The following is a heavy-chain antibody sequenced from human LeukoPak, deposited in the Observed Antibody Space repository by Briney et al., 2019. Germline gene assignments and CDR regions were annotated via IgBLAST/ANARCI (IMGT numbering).Heavy chain of an antibody. D-gene: IGHD6-13*01. CDR3: TRDLGQQLVSVDFDP. CDR1: GFTFGDYA. V-gene: IGHV3-49*04. Sequence: GGSLRLSCTASGFTFGDYAMSWVRQAPGKGLEWVGFIRSKAYGGTTEYAASVKGRFTISRDDSKSIAYLQMNSLKTEDTAVYYCTRDLGQQLVSVDFDPWGQGTLVTVSS. CDR2: IRSKAYGGTT. J-gene: IGHJ5*02.